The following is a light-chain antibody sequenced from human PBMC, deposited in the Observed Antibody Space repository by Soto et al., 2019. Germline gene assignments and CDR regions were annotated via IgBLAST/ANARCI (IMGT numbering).Light chain of an antibody. V-gene: IGKV3-20*01. CDR3: QQYDTSPIT. Sequence: EIVLTQSPATLSLSTGERATLSCRASQSVNSYLAWYQQKPGQAPRLLIYAASRRAIGIPDTFSDSGSGTDFTLTITPLEPEDFVVYFCQQYDTSPITFGQGTRLEIK. J-gene: IGKJ5*01. CDR1: QSVNSY. CDR2: AAS.